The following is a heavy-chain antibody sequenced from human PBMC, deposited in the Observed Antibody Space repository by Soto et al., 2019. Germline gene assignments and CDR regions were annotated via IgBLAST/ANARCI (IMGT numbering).Heavy chain of an antibody. CDR1: GGSISSYY. V-gene: IGHV4-59*08. Sequence: SETLPLTCTVSGGSISSYYWIWIRQPTGKGLEWIGYIYYSGSTNYNPSLKSRVTISVDTSRNQFSLKLSSVTAADTAVYYCARGRRRITGTTYNWFDPWGQGTRSPSPQ. CDR2: IYYSGST. J-gene: IGHJ5*02. CDR3: ARGRRRITGTTYNWFDP. D-gene: IGHD1-20*01.